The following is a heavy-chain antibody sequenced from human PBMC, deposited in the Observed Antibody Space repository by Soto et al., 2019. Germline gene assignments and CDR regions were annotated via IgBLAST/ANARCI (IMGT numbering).Heavy chain of an antibody. V-gene: IGHV3-23*01. CDR3: AKGGYDILTGYNY. D-gene: IGHD3-9*01. CDR1: GFTFSSYA. Sequence: GGSLRLSCAASGFTFSSYAMSWVRQAPGKGLEWVSAISGSGGSTYYADSVKGRFTISRDNSRNTLHLQMNSLRAEDTAVYYCAKGGYDILTGYNYWGQGTLVTVSS. J-gene: IGHJ4*02. CDR2: ISGSGGST.